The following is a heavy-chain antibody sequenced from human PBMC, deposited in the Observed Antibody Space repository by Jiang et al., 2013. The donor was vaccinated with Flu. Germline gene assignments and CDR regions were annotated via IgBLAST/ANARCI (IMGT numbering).Heavy chain of an antibody. D-gene: IGHD3-10*01. Sequence: QLVESGGGLVQPGGSLRLSCAASGFTFSSYSMNWVRQAPGKGLEWVSYISSSSSTIYYADSVKGRFTISRDNAKNSLYLQMNSLRAEDTAVYYCARANYGSGSYNYYYYGMDVWGQGTTVTVSS. J-gene: IGHJ6*02. CDR2: ISSSSSTI. V-gene: IGHV3-48*01. CDR3: ARANYGSGSYNYYYYGMDV. CDR1: GFTFSSYS.